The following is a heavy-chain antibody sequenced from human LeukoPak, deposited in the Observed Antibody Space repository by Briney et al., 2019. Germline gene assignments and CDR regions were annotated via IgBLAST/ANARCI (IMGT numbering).Heavy chain of an antibody. Sequence: GGSLRLSCAASGFTFSDYYMSWIRQAPGKGLEWVSSISSSSSYIYYADSVKGRFTISRDNAKNSLYLQMNSLRAEDTAVYYCAREDRVGATHYFDYWGQGTLVTVSS. V-gene: IGHV3-11*06. D-gene: IGHD1-26*01. CDR1: GFTFSDYY. CDR2: ISSSSSYI. CDR3: AREDRVGATHYFDY. J-gene: IGHJ4*02.